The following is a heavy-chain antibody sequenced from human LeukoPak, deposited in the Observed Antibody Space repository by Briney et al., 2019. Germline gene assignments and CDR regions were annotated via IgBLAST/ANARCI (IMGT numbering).Heavy chain of an antibody. Sequence: GGSLRLSCAASGFTFSNYAMHWVRQAPGKGLEWVAVISYDGSNKYYADSVKGRFTISRDNSKNTLYLQMNSLRPEDTAVYFCARDHSSGYFYLNWFDPWGQGTLVTVSS. CDR2: ISYDGSNK. V-gene: IGHV3-30-3*01. CDR3: ARDHSSGYFYLNWFDP. CDR1: GFTFSNYA. J-gene: IGHJ5*02. D-gene: IGHD3-22*01.